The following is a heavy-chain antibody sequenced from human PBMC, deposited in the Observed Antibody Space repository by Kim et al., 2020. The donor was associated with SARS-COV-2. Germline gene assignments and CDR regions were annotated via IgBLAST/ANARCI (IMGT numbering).Heavy chain of an antibody. CDR2: ISYDGSNK. J-gene: IGHJ4*02. CDR1: GFTFSSYG. V-gene: IGHV3-30*18. D-gene: IGHD3-9*01. CDR3: AKDTGVLRYFDWLLPPSPDY. Sequence: GGSLRLSCAASGFTFSSYGMHWVRQAPGKGLEWVAVISYDGSNKYYADSVKGRFTISRDNSKNTLYLQMNSLRAEDTAVYYCAKDTGVLRYFDWLLPPSPDYWGQGTLVTVSS.